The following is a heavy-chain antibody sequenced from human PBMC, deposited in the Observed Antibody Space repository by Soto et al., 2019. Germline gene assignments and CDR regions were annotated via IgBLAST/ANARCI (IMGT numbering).Heavy chain of an antibody. J-gene: IGHJ4*02. D-gene: IGHD3-16*01. CDR3: AREGGGYYFDY. CDR1: GFTFSSYA. V-gene: IGHV3-64*01. CDR2: ISSHGGST. Sequence: EVQLVESGGGLVQPGGSLRLSCAASGFTFSSYAMHWVRQAPGKGLEYVSAISSHGGSTYYANSVKGRFTISRDNSKNTLYLQMGSLRAEDMAVYYCAREGGGYYFDYWGQGTLVTVSS.